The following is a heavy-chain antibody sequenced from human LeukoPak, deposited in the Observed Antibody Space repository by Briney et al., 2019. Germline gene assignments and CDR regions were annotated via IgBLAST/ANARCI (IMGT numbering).Heavy chain of an antibody. D-gene: IGHD7-27*01. CDR1: GYTFTSYD. CDR2: MSPNSGDT. J-gene: IGHJ4*02. V-gene: IGHV1-8*01. CDR3: ARGPPNWGYDY. Sequence: ASVTVSCTASGYTFTSYDFNWVRQATGQRPEWMGWMSPNSGDTGYAQKFQDRVTMARNTSISTAYMELSSLRSDDTAVYYCARGPPNWGYDYWGPGTLVTVSS.